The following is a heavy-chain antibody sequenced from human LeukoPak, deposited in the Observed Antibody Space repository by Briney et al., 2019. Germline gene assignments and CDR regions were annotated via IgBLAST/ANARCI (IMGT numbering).Heavy chain of an antibody. CDR3: AREYDSSRLYYFDY. CDR2: IYHSGST. J-gene: IGHJ4*02. CDR1: GGSISSGGYS. D-gene: IGHD3-22*01. Sequence: PSETLSLTCAVSGGSISSGGYSWSWIRQPPGKGLEWIGYIYHSGSTYYNPSLKSRVTISVDRSKNQFSLKLSSVTAADTAVYYCAREYDSSRLYYFDYWGQGTLVTVSS. V-gene: IGHV4-30-2*01.